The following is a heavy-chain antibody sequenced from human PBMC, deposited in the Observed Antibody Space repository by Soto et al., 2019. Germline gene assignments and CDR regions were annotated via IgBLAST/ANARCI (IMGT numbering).Heavy chain of an antibody. CDR2: TSNDGSKT. CDR1: GFTFSSYG. CDR3: AKDFSLSSGWYFEY. Sequence: QVQLVESGGGVVQPGRSLRLSCAASGFTFSSYGMHWVRQAPGKGLEWVAVTSNDGSKTYYGDSVKGRFTISRDNSKNTPYLLMTRLRAEDTAVYYCAKDFSLSSGWYFEYWGQGTLVTVSP. D-gene: IGHD6-19*01. J-gene: IGHJ4*02. V-gene: IGHV3-30*18.